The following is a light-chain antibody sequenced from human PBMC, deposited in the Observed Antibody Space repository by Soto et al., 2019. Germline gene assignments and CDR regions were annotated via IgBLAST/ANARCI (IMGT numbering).Light chain of an antibody. Sequence: PRERATLSCRASQSVGSNLAWYQQKPGQAPRLLIYDTSNRATGIPARFSGSGSGTDFTLTISSLEPEDFAVYYCQRGDTFGQGTRLEIK. CDR2: DTS. CDR3: QRGDT. J-gene: IGKJ5*01. V-gene: IGKV3-11*01. CDR1: QSVGSN.